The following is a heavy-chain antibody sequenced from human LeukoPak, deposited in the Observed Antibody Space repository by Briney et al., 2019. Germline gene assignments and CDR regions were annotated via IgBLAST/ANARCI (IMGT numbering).Heavy chain of an antibody. V-gene: IGHV3-64*01. J-gene: IGHJ4*02. CDR3: AREERGLAIDY. CDR2: INKNGDST. D-gene: IGHD6-19*01. CDR1: GFTFSAYA. Sequence: PGGSLRLSCAASGFTFSAYAMHWVRQAPGKGLEFVSAINKNGDSTYYANSVKGRFTISRDNSKSTLYLQLGSLRAEDMGVYYCAREERGLAIDYWGQGTQVTVSS.